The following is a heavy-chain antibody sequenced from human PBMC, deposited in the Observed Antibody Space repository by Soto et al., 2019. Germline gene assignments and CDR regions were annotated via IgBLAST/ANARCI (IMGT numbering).Heavy chain of an antibody. CDR1: GGSISSSSYY. J-gene: IGHJ6*02. Sequence: PSETLSLTCTVSGGSISSSSYYWGWIRQPPGKGLEWIGSIYYSGSTYYNPSLKSRVTISVDTSKNQFSLKLSSVTAADTAVYYCESMIVVAIYGMDVWGQGTTVTVSS. D-gene: IGHD3-22*01. V-gene: IGHV4-39*01. CDR2: IYYSGST. CDR3: ESMIVVAIYGMDV.